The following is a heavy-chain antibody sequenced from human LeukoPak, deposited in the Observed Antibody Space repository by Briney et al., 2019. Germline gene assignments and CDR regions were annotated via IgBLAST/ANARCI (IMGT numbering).Heavy chain of an antibody. J-gene: IGHJ4*01. CDR2: IGTSSSII. Sequence: PGGSLRLSCAASGFTFSSYSVNWVRQTPGKGLEWVSYIGTSSSIIYYADSVKGRFTISRDNAKNSLYLQVNSLRDEDTAVYYWSKQDYAGYSGYYLGQGNLVTVSS. CDR3: SKQDYAGYSGYY. CDR1: GFTFSSYS. D-gene: IGHD4-23*01. V-gene: IGHV3-48*02.